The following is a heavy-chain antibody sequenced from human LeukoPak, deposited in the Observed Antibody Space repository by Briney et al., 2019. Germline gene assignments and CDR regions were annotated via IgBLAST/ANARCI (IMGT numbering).Heavy chain of an antibody. CDR2: ISWNSGSI. Sequence: QPGRSLRLSCAASRFTFDDYAMHWVRQAPGKSLEWVSGISWNSGSIGYADSVKGRFTISRDNAKNSLYLQMNSLRAEDTALYYCKKERSHDIRREAFDIWGQGTLVTVSS. V-gene: IGHV3-9*01. CDR3: KKERSHDIRREAFDI. J-gene: IGHJ3*02. D-gene: IGHD3-9*01. CDR1: RFTFDDYA.